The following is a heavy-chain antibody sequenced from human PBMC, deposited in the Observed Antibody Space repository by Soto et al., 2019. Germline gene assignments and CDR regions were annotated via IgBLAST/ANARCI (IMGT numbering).Heavy chain of an antibody. CDR2: IYHSGST. CDR1: GGSISSGGYS. CDR3: ARGITLPTPLDY. V-gene: IGHV4-30-2*01. J-gene: IGHJ4*02. Sequence: SETLSLTCAVSGGSISSGGYSWSWIRQPPGKGLEYIGYIYHSGSTYYNPSLKSRVSISVDRSKNQVSLKLSSVTAADTAVYYCARGITLPTPLDYWGQGTLVTVS. D-gene: IGHD1-20*01.